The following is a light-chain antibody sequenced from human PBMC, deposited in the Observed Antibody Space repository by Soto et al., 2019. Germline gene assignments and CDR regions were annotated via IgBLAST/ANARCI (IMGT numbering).Light chain of an antibody. CDR3: QSYDSSLSGSV. V-gene: IGLV1-40*01. Sequence: QSVLTQPPSLSGAPGQRVTISCTGSSSNIGAGYDVHWYQQLPGTAPKLLIYGNSNRPSGVPDRFAGSKSGTSASLASTGLQAEDEADYSCQSYDSSLSGSVFGGGTKLTVL. CDR1: SSNIGAGYD. CDR2: GNS. J-gene: IGLJ3*02.